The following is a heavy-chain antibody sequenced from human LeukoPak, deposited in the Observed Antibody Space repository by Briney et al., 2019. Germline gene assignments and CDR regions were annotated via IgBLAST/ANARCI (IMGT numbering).Heavy chain of an antibody. D-gene: IGHD2-2*01. CDR3: ARLAVGSSTSGNWFDP. CDR1: GGSFSGYY. J-gene: IGHJ5*02. CDR2: INHSGST. V-gene: IGHV4-34*01. Sequence: SETLSLTCAVYGGSFSGYYWSWIRQPPGKGLEWIGEINHSGSTNYNPSLKSRVTISVDTSKNQFSLKLSSVTAADTAVYYCARLAVGSSTSGNWFDPWGQGTLVTVSS.